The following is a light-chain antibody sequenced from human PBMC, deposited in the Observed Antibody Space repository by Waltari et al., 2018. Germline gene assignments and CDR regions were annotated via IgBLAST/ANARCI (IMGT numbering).Light chain of an antibody. V-gene: IGLV1-47*01. Sequence: QPVLTLPPSASGTPGQVVSFSCSGSSSNVGNNYVYWYQQLPGTAPKLLIYKNDQRPSGVPDRLFGSKSGTSASLVISGLRSEDEGHYTCATWDDSLNSWVCGGGTKLTIL. CDR1: SSNVGNNY. CDR2: KND. CDR3: ATWDDSLNSWV. J-gene: IGLJ3*02.